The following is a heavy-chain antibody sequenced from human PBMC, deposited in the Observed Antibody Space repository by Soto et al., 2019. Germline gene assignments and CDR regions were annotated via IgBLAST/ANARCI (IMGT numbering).Heavy chain of an antibody. J-gene: IGHJ6*02. V-gene: IGHV3-53*01. D-gene: IGHD3-16*01. Sequence: HPGGSLRLSCVASGLTVSHNYMAWARQAPEMGLEWVSILYTEGTTYYADSVKGRFTISRDSSKNTLFLQMDSLRAEDTAVYYCVRPRPSGENYGMDVWGQGTTVTVSS. CDR3: VRPRPSGENYGMDV. CDR2: LYTEGTT. CDR1: GLTVSHNY.